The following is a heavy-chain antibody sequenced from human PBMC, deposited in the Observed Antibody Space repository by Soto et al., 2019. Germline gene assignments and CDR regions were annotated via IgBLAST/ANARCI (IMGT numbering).Heavy chain of an antibody. V-gene: IGHV3-30-3*01. CDR3: ARDPLDY. CDR2: ISYDGSNK. CDR1: GFTFSSYA. J-gene: IGHJ4*02. Sequence: QVQLVESGGGVVQPGRSLRLSCAASGFTFSSYAMHWVRQAPGKGLEWVAVISYDGSNKYYADSVKGRFTISRDNSKNTLYLQMNSLRAEDTDVYYCARDPLDYWGQGTLVTVSS.